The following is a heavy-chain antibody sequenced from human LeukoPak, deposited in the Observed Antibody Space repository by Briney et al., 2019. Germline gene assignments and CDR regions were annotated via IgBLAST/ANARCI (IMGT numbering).Heavy chain of an antibody. CDR3: ATWVGARFDY. Sequence: SDTLSLTCTVSGGSISSYYWSWIRQPPGKGLEWIGYIYYSGSTNYNPSLKSRVTISVDTSKNQFSLKLSSVTAADTAVYYCATWVGARFDYWGQGTLVTVSS. CDR1: GGSISSYY. CDR2: IYYSGST. V-gene: IGHV4-59*07. J-gene: IGHJ4*02. D-gene: IGHD1-26*01.